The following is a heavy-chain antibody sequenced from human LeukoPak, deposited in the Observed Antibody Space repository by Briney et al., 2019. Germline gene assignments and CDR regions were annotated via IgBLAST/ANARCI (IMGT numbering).Heavy chain of an antibody. CDR2: IYHSGST. CDR1: GGSISSSNW. V-gene: IGHV4-4*02. D-gene: IGHD5-12*01. Sequence: PSGTLSLTCAISGGSISSSNWWSCVRQPPGKGLEWIGEIYHSGSTNYSPSLKSRVTISVDKSKNQFSLKVTSVTAADTAVYYCARVSSGYYYSDSWGQGSLVTVSS. J-gene: IGHJ4*02. CDR3: ARVSSGYYYSDS.